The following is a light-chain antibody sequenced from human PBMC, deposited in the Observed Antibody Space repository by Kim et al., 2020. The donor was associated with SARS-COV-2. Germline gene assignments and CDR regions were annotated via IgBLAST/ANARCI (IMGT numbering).Light chain of an antibody. CDR3: QQYGSSPLT. Sequence: SPGERATLSCRASQSVSTSYLAWYQHKPGQGPRLLIFGTSTRATGIPDRFSGSGSGTDFTLTISGLEPEDFAVYYCQQYGSSPLTFGGGTKVEIK. J-gene: IGKJ4*01. CDR2: GTS. V-gene: IGKV3-20*01. CDR1: QSVSTSY.